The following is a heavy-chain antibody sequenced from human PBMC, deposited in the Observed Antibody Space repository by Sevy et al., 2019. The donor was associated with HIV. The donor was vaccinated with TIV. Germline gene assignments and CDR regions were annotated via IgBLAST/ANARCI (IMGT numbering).Heavy chain of an antibody. Sequence: GGSLRLSCAASGFTFSNAWMSWVRQAPGKGLEWVARIKMKSEGGTTDYAAPGKLRFTISRDDAQNTLYLQMNSLKTEDTGVYYCATFPDGNSYGAGWGQGTLVTVSS. CDR1: GFTFSNAW. CDR3: ATFPDGNSYGAG. V-gene: IGHV3-15*01. CDR2: IKMKSEGGTT. D-gene: IGHD5-18*01. J-gene: IGHJ4*02.